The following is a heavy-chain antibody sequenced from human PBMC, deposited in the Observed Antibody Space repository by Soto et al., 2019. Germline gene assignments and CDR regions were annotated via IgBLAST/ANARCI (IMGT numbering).Heavy chain of an antibody. CDR1: GGSISSYY. V-gene: IGHV4-59*01. CDR3: ARVTVAAFFDY. CDR2: IYYSGST. Sequence: PETLSLTCTVSGGSISSYYWSWIRQPPGKGLEWIGYIYYSGSTNYNPSLKSRVTISVDTSKNQFSLKLSSVTAADTAVYYCARVTVAAFFDYWRQGTLVTVSS. D-gene: IGHD6-19*01. J-gene: IGHJ4*02.